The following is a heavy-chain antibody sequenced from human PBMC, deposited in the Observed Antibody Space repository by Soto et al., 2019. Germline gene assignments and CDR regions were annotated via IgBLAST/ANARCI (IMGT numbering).Heavy chain of an antibody. CDR3: TTNALAYCGGDCYGY. D-gene: IGHD2-21*01. Sequence: GGSLRLSCAASGFTFSNAWMSWVRQAPGKGLEWVARTKSKTDSETNDYAAPVKGRFTNSRDDSKNTLYLQMNRLKTEDTAVYYCTTNALAYCGGDCYGYWGQGTLVTVSS. CDR1: GFTFSNAW. CDR2: TKSKTDSETN. J-gene: IGHJ4*02. V-gene: IGHV3-15*01.